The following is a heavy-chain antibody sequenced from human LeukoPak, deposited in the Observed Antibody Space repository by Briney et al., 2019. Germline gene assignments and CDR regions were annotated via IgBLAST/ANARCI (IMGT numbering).Heavy chain of an antibody. CDR1: GGSISSSSYY. V-gene: IGHV4-39*02. CDR2: IYYSGST. Sequence: VKPSETLSLTCTVSGGSISSSSYYWGWIRQPPGKGLEWNGSIYYSGSTYYNPSLKSRVTISVDTSKNQFSLKLSSVTAADTAVYYCARDNRWLQKTVYYYYGMDVWGQGTTVTVSS. CDR3: ARDNRWLQKTVYYYYGMDV. J-gene: IGHJ6*02. D-gene: IGHD5-24*01.